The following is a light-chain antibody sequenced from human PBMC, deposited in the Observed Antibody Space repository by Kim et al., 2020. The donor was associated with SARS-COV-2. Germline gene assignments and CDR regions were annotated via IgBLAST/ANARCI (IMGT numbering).Light chain of an antibody. CDR1: QGIANY. Sequence: DIQMTQSPSSLSASVGDRVTITCLASQGIANYLAWYQPQPGKVPTLLIFGASALQPGVPSRFSGSGPGTDFTLTISSLQPEDAATYYCRQYNSVPHAFGRGTKV. CDR3: RQYNSVPHA. V-gene: IGKV1-27*01. J-gene: IGKJ4*01. CDR2: GAS.